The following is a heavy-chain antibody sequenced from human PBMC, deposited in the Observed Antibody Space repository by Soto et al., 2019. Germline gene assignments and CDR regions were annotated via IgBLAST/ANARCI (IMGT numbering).Heavy chain of an antibody. J-gene: IGHJ4*02. CDR2: IYYSGST. Sequence: QVQLQESGPGLVKPSQTLSLTCTVSGGSISSGGYYWSWIRQHPGKGLEWIGYIYYSGSTYYNPSLKRRVTISVDTSKNQFSLKLSSVTAADTAVYYCARVSYDFWSGYYSYYFDYWGQGTLVTVSS. CDR3: ARVSYDFWSGYYSYYFDY. V-gene: IGHV4-31*03. D-gene: IGHD3-3*01. CDR1: GGSISSGGYY.